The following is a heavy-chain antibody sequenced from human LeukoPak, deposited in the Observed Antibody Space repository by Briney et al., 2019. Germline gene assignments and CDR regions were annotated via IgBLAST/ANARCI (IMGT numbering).Heavy chain of an antibody. CDR3: AKSSRPVTAMAFFDY. D-gene: IGHD5-18*01. CDR1: GFTFSSYG. CDR2: TSGSGTNT. V-gene: IGHV3-23*01. J-gene: IGHJ4*02. Sequence: GGSLRLSCAASGFTFSSYGMSWVRQAPGKGLEWVSGTSGSGTNTNYADSVKGRFTISRDNSKNTVYLQMKSLRAEDTAVYYCAKSSRPVTAMAFFDYWGQGTLVTVSS.